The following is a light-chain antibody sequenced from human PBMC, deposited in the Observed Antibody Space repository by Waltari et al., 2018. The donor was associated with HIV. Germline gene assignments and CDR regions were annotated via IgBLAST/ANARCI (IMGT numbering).Light chain of an antibody. CDR2: EVT. CDR1: TSDIGRYNY. CDR3: SSYGGFNSLL. Sequence: QSALTQPPSASGSPGQSVTISCSGTTSDIGRYNYVSWYQQHPGKPPKLIIYEVTKRPSGVPDRFSGSKSGNTASLTVSGLQVDDEADYYCSSYGGFNSLLFGGGTKLTVL. V-gene: IGLV2-8*01. J-gene: IGLJ3*02.